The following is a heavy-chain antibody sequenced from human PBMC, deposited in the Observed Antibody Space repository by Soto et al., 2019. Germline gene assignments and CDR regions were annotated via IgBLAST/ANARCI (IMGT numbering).Heavy chain of an antibody. CDR3: TTDRSSLQYSSSWYDNYYYYGMDV. V-gene: IGHV3-15*07. CDR2: IKSKTDGGTT. CDR1: GFTFSNAW. D-gene: IGHD6-13*01. J-gene: IGHJ6*02. Sequence: GGSLRLSCAASGFTFSNAWMNWVRQAPGKGLEWVGRIKSKTDGGTTDYAAPVKGRFTISRDDSKNTLYLQMNSLKTEDTAVYYCTTDRSSLQYSSSWYDNYYYYGMDVWGQGTTVTVSS.